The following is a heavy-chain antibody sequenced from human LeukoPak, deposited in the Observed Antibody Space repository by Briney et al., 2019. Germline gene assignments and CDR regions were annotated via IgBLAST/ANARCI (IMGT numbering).Heavy chain of an antibody. CDR3: ARDLTGGADTYYYDSSGLGY. J-gene: IGHJ4*02. CDR1: GFTFSSYS. V-gene: IGHV3-48*04. CDR2: ISSRSDTI. D-gene: IGHD3-22*01. Sequence: GGSLRLSCAASGFTFSSYSMNWVRQAPGKGLEWVSYISSRSDTIYYTDSVKGRFTISRDNAKNSLYLQMNSLRAEDTAVYYCARDLTGGADTYYYDSSGLGYWGQGTLVTVSS.